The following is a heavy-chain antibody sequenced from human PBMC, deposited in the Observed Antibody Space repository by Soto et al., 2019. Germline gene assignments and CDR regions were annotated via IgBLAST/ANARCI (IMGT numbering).Heavy chain of an antibody. CDR1: EFIFSKSS. D-gene: IGHD2-21*02. CDR2: INGSGGRT. V-gene: IGHV3-23*01. CDR3: VKWGDDYKYFNH. J-gene: IGHJ1*01. Sequence: PVGSLRLSCASSEFIFSKSSMMCVRHAPGAGLEWVSGINGSGGRTFYADSVKGRFTISRDNLKNTLFMQMNSLKAEDTAIYYCVKWGDDYKYFNHWGQGTLVTVSS.